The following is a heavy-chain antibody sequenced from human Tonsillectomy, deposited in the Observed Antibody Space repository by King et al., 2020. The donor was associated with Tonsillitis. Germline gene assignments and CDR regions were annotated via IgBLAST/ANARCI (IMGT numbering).Heavy chain of an antibody. CDR2: IRSKAYGGTT. V-gene: IGHV3-49*04. D-gene: IGHD6-19*01. CDR1: GFTFGDYA. Sequence: VQLVESGGGLVQPGRSLRLSCTASGFTFGDYAMSWVRQAPGKGLEWVGFIRSKAYGGTTEYAASVKGRFTISKDDSQSIAYLQMNSLKTEDTAVYYCTSRSSGWYPNYWGQGTLVTVSS. J-gene: IGHJ4*02. CDR3: TSRSSGWYPNY.